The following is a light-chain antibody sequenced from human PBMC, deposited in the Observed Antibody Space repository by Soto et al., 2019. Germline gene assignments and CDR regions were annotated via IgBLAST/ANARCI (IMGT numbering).Light chain of an antibody. J-gene: IGKJ1*01. V-gene: IGKV1-5*03. Sequence: DIPMTQSPSTLSASVGDRVTITCRASHSISSWLAWYQQKPGKAPKLLMYKASSLESGVPLRFSGSGSGKEFAPTNSSLQPDNFATYYCQQYDSYVTFGQGTKVE. CDR1: HSISSW. CDR2: KAS. CDR3: QQYDSYVT.